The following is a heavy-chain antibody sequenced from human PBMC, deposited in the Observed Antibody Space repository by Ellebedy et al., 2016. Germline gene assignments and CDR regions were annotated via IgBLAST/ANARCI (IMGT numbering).Heavy chain of an antibody. J-gene: IGHJ4*02. CDR1: GFTFKSYW. Sequence: GGSLRLSCAASGFTFKSYWMHWVRQAPGKGLVWVSRINTDGSGTVYADSVKGRFTISRDNAKNTLYLQMNSLRAEDMAVYYCARGASIAGGLHDYWGQGTLVTVSS. V-gene: IGHV3-74*01. CDR2: INTDGSGT. D-gene: IGHD6-6*01. CDR3: ARGASIAGGLHDY.